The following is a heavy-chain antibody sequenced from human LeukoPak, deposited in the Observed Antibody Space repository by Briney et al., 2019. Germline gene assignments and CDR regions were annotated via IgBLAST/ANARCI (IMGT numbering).Heavy chain of an antibody. CDR2: ISSSSSYI. CDR1: GFTFDDYA. Sequence: GGSLRLSCAASGFTFDDYAMHWVRQAPGKGLEWVSSISSSSSYIYYADSVKGRFTISRDNAKNSLYLQMNSLRAEDTAVYYCARLGSGRIPTDYWGQGTLVTVSS. J-gene: IGHJ4*02. CDR3: ARLGSGRIPTDY. V-gene: IGHV3-21*01. D-gene: IGHD6-19*01.